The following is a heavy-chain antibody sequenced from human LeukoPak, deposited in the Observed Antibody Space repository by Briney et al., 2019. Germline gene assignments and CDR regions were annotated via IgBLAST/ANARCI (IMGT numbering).Heavy chain of an antibody. CDR2: INPNSGGT. D-gene: IGHD4-17*01. CDR1: GYTFTGYY. V-gene: IGHV1-2*04. J-gene: IGHJ5*02. Sequence: EASVTVSCTASGYTFTGYYMHWVRQAPGQGLEWMGWINPNSGGTNYAQKFQGWVTMTRDTSISTAYMELSRLRSDDTAVYYCARAPLYGDYDWFDPWGQGTLVTVSS. CDR3: ARAPLYGDYDWFDP.